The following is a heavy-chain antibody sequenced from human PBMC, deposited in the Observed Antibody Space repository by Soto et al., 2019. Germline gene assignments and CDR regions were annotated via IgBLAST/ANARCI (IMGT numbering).Heavy chain of an antibody. CDR1: GFTFSSHS. Sequence: GGSLRLSWGASGFTFSSHSMNWFRQAPGKGLEWVSSISSSSSYIYYADSVKGRFTISRDNAKNSLYLQMNSLRAEDTAVYYCASTTVTTTGLGYWGQGTLVTVSS. D-gene: IGHD4-17*01. V-gene: IGHV3-21*01. CDR3: ASTTVTTTGLGY. CDR2: ISSSSSYI. J-gene: IGHJ4*02.